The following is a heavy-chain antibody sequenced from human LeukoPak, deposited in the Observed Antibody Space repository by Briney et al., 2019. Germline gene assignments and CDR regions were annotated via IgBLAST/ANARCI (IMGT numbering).Heavy chain of an antibody. J-gene: IGHJ6*03. V-gene: IGHV3-9*01. CDR1: GFTFDDFA. CDR2: INWNSGTI. Sequence: PGRSLRLSCAASGFTFDDFAMHWVRQAPGKGLEWVSGINWNSGTIAYAVSVKGRFTISRDNAKNSLYLQMNSLRADDTALYYYVKEGEMGQNYYGSGRYYYYMDVWGKGTMVTVSS. D-gene: IGHD3-10*01. CDR3: VKEGEMGQNYYGSGRYYYYMDV.